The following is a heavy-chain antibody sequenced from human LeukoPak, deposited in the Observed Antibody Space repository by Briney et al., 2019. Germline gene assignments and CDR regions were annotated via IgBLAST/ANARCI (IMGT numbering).Heavy chain of an antibody. D-gene: IGHD6-19*01. CDR2: ISAYNGNT. CDR1: GYTFTSYG. Sequence: ASVKVSCKASGYTFTSYGISWVRQAPGQGLEWMGWISAYNGNTNYAQKLQGRVTMTTDTSTSTAYMELRSLRPDDTAVYYCARVTPVAVAGTSDYWGQGTLVTVSS. V-gene: IGHV1-18*01. CDR3: ARVTPVAVAGTSDY. J-gene: IGHJ4*02.